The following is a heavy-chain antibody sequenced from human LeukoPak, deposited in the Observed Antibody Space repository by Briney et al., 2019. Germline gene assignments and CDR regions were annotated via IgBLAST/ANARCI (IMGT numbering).Heavy chain of an antibody. Sequence: SETLSLTCAVSGGSISSGGYYWSWIRQPPGKGLEWIGEINHSGSTNYNPSLKSRVTISVDTSKNQFSLKLSSVTAADTAVYYCARGQGDCSSTSCLDTGNWFDPWGQGTLVTVSS. J-gene: IGHJ5*02. CDR2: INHSGST. V-gene: IGHV4-34*01. CDR3: ARGQGDCSSTSCLDTGNWFDP. D-gene: IGHD2-2*01. CDR1: GGSISSGGYY.